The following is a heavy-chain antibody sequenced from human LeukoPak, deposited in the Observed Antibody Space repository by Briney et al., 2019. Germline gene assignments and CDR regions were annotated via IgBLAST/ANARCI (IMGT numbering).Heavy chain of an antibody. Sequence: SSETLSLTCTVSGGSIKSYYWSWIRQPPGKGLEWIGYIYYSGSTSYNPSLKSRVTISVDTSKNQFSLKLSSVTATDTAVYYCARLDYYASGFFEYWGRGTLVTVSS. CDR1: GGSIKSYY. CDR2: IYYSGST. V-gene: IGHV4-59*08. J-gene: IGHJ4*02. CDR3: ARLDYYASGFFEY. D-gene: IGHD3-10*01.